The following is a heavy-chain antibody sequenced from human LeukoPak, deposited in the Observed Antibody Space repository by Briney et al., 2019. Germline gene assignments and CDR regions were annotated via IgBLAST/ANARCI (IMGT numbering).Heavy chain of an antibody. J-gene: IGHJ4*02. CDR1: SGSISSCY. Sequence: PSETLSLTCTVSSGSISSCYWSWIRQPPGRGLEWVGYIYYSGSTNYNASLKSRVTISVDTSKNHFSLKLSSVTAADTAEHYFARVSAVFKTPNPTPLHLDYWGEGTLVTVSS. CDR3: ARVSAVFKTPNPTPLHLDY. D-gene: IGHD4-23*01. V-gene: IGHV4-59*01. CDR2: IYYSGST.